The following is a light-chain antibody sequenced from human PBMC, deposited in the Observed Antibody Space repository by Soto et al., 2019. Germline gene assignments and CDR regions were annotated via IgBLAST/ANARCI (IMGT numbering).Light chain of an antibody. J-gene: IGKJ3*01. CDR1: QGISSY. V-gene: IGKV1-9*01. CDR3: HQLNGYPLFT. CDR2: GAS. Sequence: DIQLTQSPSFLSASVGDRVTITCRASQGISSYLAWYQQKPGKAPKLLISGASTLQSGVPSRFSGSGSGTEFTHTISSRQPEDFATYYCHQLNGYPLFTFGPGTKVDI.